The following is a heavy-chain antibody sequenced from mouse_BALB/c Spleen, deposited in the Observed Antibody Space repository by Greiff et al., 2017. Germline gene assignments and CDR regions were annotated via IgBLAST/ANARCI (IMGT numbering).Heavy chain of an antibody. CDR3: AREGGLDY. Sequence: VQLQQSGPELVKPGASVKISCKASGYAFSSSWMNWVKQRPGQGLEWIGRIYPGDGDTNYNGKFKGKATLTADKSSSTACMQLSSLTSVDSAVYFGAREGGLDYWGQGTTLTVSS. J-gene: IGHJ2*01. CDR2: IYPGDGDT. CDR1: GYAFSSSW. V-gene: IGHV1-82*01.